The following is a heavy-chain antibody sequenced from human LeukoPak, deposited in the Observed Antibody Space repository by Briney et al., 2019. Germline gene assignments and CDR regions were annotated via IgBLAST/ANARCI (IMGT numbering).Heavy chain of an antibody. CDR1: GGSISSSNYY. J-gene: IGHJ4*02. Sequence: PSETLSLTCTVSGGSISSSNYYCGWIRQPPGKGLEWIGSIYYSGTTYYSSSLKSRVIISVDTSKNQFSLKLSSVTATDTAVYYCARHEAQDFDYWGQGTLVTVSS. CDR3: ARHEAQDFDY. CDR2: IYYSGTT. V-gene: IGHV4-39*01.